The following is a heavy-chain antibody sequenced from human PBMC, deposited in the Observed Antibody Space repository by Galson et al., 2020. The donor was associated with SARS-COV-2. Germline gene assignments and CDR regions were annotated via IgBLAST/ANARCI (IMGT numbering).Heavy chain of an antibody. J-gene: IGHJ5*02. D-gene: IGHD3-22*01. Sequence: GESLKISCAASGFTFSSYGMHWVRQAPGKGLEWVAVISYDGSNKYYADSVKGRFTISRDNSKNTLYLQMNSLRAEDTAVYYCAKAQASGYFENWFDPWGQGTLVTVSS. CDR1: GFTFSSYG. CDR3: AKAQASGYFENWFDP. CDR2: ISYDGSNK. V-gene: IGHV3-30*18.